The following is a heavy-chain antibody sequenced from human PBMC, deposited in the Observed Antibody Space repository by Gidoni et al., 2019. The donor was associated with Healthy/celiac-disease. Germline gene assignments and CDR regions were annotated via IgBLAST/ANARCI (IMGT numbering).Heavy chain of an antibody. CDR1: GFTFSSYA. CDR3: ASENGGLDAFDI. D-gene: IGHD4-17*01. V-gene: IGHV3-30*01. CDR2: ISYDGSNK. J-gene: IGHJ3*02. Sequence: QVQLVESGGGVVQPGRSLRLSCAASGFTFSSYAMHWVRQAPGKGLEWVAVISYDGSNKYYADSVKGRFTISRDNSKNTLYLQMNSLRAEDTAVYYCASENGGLDAFDIWGQGTMVTVSS.